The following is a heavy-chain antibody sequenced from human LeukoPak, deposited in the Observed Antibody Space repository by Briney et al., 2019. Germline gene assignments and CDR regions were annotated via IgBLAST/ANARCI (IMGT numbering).Heavy chain of an antibody. CDR1: GYSISNGFY. CDR2: VYHTGST. D-gene: IGHD3-22*01. J-gene: IGHJ4*02. V-gene: IGHV4-38-2*02. Sequence: PSETLSLTCTVSGYSISNGFYWAWIRQPPGKGLEWIGSVYHTGSTYSNPSLKSRVTISVDTSKNQYSLNLSSVTAADTAVYYSARGGISGYYSLDYWGQGTLVTVSS. CDR3: ARGGISGYYSLDY.